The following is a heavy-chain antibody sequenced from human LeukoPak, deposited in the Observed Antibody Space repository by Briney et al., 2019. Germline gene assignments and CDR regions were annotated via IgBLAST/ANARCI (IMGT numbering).Heavy chain of an antibody. CDR2: VYYSGST. CDR1: GGSISSYY. Sequence: SETLSLTCTVSGGSISSYYWTWIRQPPGKGLEWIGYVYYSGSTDYNPSLKSRVTISVDTSNKQFSLDLSSVTAADTAVYYCARRCIGHTCYTDAYDISGQGTMVTVFS. J-gene: IGHJ3*02. V-gene: IGHV4-59*08. CDR3: ARRCIGHTCYTDAYDI. D-gene: IGHD3-16*02.